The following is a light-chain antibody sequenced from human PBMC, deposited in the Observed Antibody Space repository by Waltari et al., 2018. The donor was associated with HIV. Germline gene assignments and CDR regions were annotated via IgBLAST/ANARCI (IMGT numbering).Light chain of an antibody. J-gene: IGKJ3*01. CDR3: QQYGSSPIFS. CDR1: QSVSSSY. V-gene: IGKV3-20*01. Sequence: EIVLTQSPGTLSFSPGERATLSCRASQSVSSSYLAWYQQKPGQAPRLLILGASSRATGIPDRFSGSGSGTDFTLTITRLEPEDFAVYYCQQYGSSPIFSFGPGTKVDIK. CDR2: GAS.